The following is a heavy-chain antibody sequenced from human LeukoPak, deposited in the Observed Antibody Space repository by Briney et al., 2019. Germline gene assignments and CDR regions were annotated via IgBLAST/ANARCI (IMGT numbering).Heavy chain of an antibody. V-gene: IGHV3-48*03. CDR2: TSSSGSTI. CDR1: GFTFSSYE. Sequence: GGSLRLSCAASGFTFSSYEMNWVRQAPGKGLEWLSYTSSSGSTIYYADSVKGRFTISRDNAKNSLYLQLNSLRAEDTAVYYCAALTGHFGMDVWGQGTTVTVSS. CDR3: AALTGHFGMDV. J-gene: IGHJ6*02. D-gene: IGHD7-27*01.